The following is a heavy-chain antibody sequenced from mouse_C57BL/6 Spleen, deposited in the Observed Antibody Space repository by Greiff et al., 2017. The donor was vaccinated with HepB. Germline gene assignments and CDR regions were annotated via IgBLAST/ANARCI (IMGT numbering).Heavy chain of an antibody. CDR2: RSYDGSN. CDR3: ARDLYDGDAWFAY. Sequence: DVKLQESGPGLVKPSQSLSLTCSVTGYSITSCYYWNWIRQFPGNKLEWMGYRSYDGSNNYNPSLKNRISITRDTSKNQFFLKMNSVTTEDTATYYCARDLYDGDAWFAYWGQGTLVTVSA. V-gene: IGHV3-6*01. D-gene: IGHD2-3*01. CDR1: GYSITSCYY. J-gene: IGHJ3*01.